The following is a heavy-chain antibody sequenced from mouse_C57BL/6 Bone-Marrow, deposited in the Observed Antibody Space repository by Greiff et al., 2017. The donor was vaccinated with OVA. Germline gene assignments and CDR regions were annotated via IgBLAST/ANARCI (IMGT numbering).Heavy chain of an antibody. CDR1: GFTFSSYG. J-gene: IGHJ2*01. CDR2: ISSGGSYT. CDR3: ARHWGYGSFFDF. Sequence: EVHLVESGGDLVKPGGSLKLSCAASGFTFSSYGMSWVRQTPDKRLEWVANISSGGSYTYYPDSVKGRFTISRDNATNTLYMQMSSLKSEDAAWYYCARHWGYGSFFDFWGQGTTLTVSS. D-gene: IGHD1-1*01. V-gene: IGHV5-6*01.